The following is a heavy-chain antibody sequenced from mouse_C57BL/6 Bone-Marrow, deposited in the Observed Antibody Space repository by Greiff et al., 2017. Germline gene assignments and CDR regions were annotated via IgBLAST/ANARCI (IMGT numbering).Heavy chain of an antibody. V-gene: IGHV1-54*01. J-gene: IGHJ2*01. CDR2: INPGSGGT. CDR3: ARVLYVDY. D-gene: IGHD1-1*01. CDR1: GYAFTNYL. Sequence: VQLQQSGAELVRPGTSVKVSCKASGYAFTNYLIEWVKQRPGQGLEWIGVINPGSGGTNYNEKFKGKATLTADKSSSTAYMQLSSLTSEDSAVYFCARVLYVDYWCQGTTLTVSS.